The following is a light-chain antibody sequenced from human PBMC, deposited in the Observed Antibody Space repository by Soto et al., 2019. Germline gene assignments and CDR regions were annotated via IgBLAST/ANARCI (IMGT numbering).Light chain of an antibody. CDR1: QSVSSN. Sequence: EIVMTQSPATLSVSPAERATLSCRASQSVSSNLAWYQQKPGQAPRLLIYGAYTRATDIPARFSGSGSGTEFTLTISILQSEDFAVYYCQQYNKWPLTFGGGTKVEIK. CDR3: QQYNKWPLT. V-gene: IGKV3-15*01. CDR2: GAY. J-gene: IGKJ4*01.